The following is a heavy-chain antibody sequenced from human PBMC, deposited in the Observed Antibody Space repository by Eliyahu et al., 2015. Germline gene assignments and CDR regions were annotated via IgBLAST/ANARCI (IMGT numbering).Heavy chain of an antibody. V-gene: IGHV3-30*18. D-gene: IGHD1-7*01. Sequence: QVQLEESGGGVVQPGRSLRLSCAXSGFXFRTSGMHWVRXAPGKGLEWLAIISYDGNIQYYADSVKGRFTISRDNSKNTVFLQMNSVRVDDTAVYYCAKLTYNSNSDEDYWGQGTLVTVSS. CDR2: ISYDGNIQ. J-gene: IGHJ4*02. CDR3: AKLTYNSNSDEDY. CDR1: GFXFRTSG.